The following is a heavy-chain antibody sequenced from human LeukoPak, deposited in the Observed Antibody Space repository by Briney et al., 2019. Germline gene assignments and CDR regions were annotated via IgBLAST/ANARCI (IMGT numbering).Heavy chain of an antibody. CDR2: IISIFGTA. CDR3: ARGRPTTSIAAAGVNWFDP. Sequence: GASVKVSCKASGGTFSSYAISWVRQAPGQGLEWMGGIISIFGTANYAQKFQGRVTITADKSTSTAYMELSSLRSEDTAVYYCARGRPTTSIAAAGVNWFDPWGQGTLVTVSS. V-gene: IGHV1-69*06. J-gene: IGHJ5*02. D-gene: IGHD6-13*01. CDR1: GGTFSSYA.